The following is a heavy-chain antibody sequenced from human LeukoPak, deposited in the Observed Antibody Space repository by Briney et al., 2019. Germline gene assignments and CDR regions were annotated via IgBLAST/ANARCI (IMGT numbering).Heavy chain of an antibody. CDR1: GFTFAEYA. D-gene: IGHD1-7*01. J-gene: IGHJ4*02. V-gene: IGHV3-9*01. CDR2: ITWNSDDI. Sequence: GGSLRLSCAASGFTFAEYAMHWVRQGPGKGLEWVSGITWNSDDIGYADSVKGRFTISRDNAKNSLYLQMNSLRAEDTAVYYCAREGKLELRKNFDYWGQGTLVTVSS. CDR3: AREGKLELRKNFDY.